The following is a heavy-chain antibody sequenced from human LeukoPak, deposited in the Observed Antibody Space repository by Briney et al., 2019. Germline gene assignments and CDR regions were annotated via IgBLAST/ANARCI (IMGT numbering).Heavy chain of an antibody. D-gene: IGHD5-18*01. J-gene: IGHJ4*02. CDR3: ARVGRSRPPWLDTAMVTHY. CDR1: GYTLIELS. CDR2: FDPEDGET. Sequence: GASVKVSCKVSGYTLIELSMHWVRQAPEKGLEWMGGFDPEDGETIYAQKFQGRVTMTEDTSTDTACLELSSLRSQGTAVYYCARVGRSRPPWLDTAMVTHYWGQGTLVTVSS. V-gene: IGHV1-24*01.